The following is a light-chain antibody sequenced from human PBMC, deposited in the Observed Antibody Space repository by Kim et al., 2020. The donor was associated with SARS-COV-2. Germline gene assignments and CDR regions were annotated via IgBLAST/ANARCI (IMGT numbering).Light chain of an antibody. V-gene: IGKV3-15*01. Sequence: EIVMTQSPATLSVSPGERATLSCRASQSVTDKLAWYQQRPGQAPRLLIYDASTRATGIPARFSGSGSGTEFTLTISSLQSEDFAVYYCQQYNKWPPLTFGGGTKLEIK. CDR2: DAS. CDR1: QSVTDK. CDR3: QQYNKWPPLT. J-gene: IGKJ4*01.